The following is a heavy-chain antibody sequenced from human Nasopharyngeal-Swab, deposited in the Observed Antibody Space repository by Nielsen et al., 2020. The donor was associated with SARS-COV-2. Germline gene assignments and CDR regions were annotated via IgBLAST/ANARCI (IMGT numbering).Heavy chain of an antibody. CDR2: IIPIFGTA. CDR3: ARDAAFWSGFDY. J-gene: IGHJ4*02. D-gene: IGHD3-3*01. Sequence: VRQAPGQGLEWMGGIIPIFGTANYAQKFQGRVTITEDKSTSTAYMELSILRSEDTAVYYCARDAAFWSGFDYWGQGTLVTVSS. V-gene: IGHV1-69*06.